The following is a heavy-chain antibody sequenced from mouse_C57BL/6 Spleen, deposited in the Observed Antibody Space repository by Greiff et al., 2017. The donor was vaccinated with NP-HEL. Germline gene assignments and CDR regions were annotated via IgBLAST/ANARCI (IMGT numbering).Heavy chain of an antibody. CDR2: ISSGSSTI. CDR1: GFTFSDYG. CDR3: ARDSSGYGYAIDY. Sequence: EVMLVESGGGLVKPGGSLKLSCAASGFTFSDYGMHWVRQAPEKGLEWVAYISSGSSTIYYADTVKGRFHISRDNAKNTLFLQMTSLRSEDTAMYYCARDSSGYGYAIDYWGQGTSVTVSS. J-gene: IGHJ4*01. D-gene: IGHD3-2*02. V-gene: IGHV5-17*01.